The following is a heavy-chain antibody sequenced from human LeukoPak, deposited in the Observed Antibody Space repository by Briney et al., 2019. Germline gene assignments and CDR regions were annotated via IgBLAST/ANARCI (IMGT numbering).Heavy chain of an antibody. CDR1: GFTFSSYA. J-gene: IGHJ4*02. V-gene: IGHV3-23*01. Sequence: PGGSLRLSCAASGFTFSSYAMSWVRQAPRKGLEWVSAISGSGGSTYYADSVKGRFTISRDNSKNTLYLQMNSLRAEDTAVYYCAKTDRWLVIANFDYWGQGTLVTVSS. CDR2: ISGSGGST. D-gene: IGHD2-21*01. CDR3: AKTDRWLVIANFDY.